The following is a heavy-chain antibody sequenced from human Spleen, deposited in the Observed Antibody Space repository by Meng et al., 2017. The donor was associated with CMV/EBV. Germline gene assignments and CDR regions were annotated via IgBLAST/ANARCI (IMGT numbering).Heavy chain of an antibody. D-gene: IGHD3-3*01. CDR2: ISGYNGNT. CDR3: ARAYDPTNYYYYYGMDV. J-gene: IGHJ6*02. V-gene: IGHV1-18*01. CDR1: GYTFTDYY. Sequence: ASVKVSCKASGYTFTDYYIHWVRQAPGQGLEWMGWISGYNGNTNYAQKFQGRVTMTTDTSTSTAYMELRSLRSDDTAVYYCARAYDPTNYYYYYGMDVWGQGTTVTVSS.